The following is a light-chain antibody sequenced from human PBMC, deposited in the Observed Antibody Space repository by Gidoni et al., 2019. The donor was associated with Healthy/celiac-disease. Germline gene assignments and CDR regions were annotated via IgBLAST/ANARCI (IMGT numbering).Light chain of an antibody. Sequence: DIQMTQSPSSVSASVGDRVTITRRVSQGIRRGLGWYQKKPGKAPKLLIYAASSLQSGVASRFSGSGSGTDITLTISSLQHEDFASYYCQQANSFPSFGGGTKVEIK. J-gene: IGKJ4*01. CDR3: QQANSFPS. CDR2: AAS. V-gene: IGKV1-12*02. CDR1: QGIRRG.